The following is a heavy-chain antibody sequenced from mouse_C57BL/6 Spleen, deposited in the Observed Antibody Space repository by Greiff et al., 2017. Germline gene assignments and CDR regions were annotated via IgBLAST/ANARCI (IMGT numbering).Heavy chain of an antibody. CDR3: ARKSNYGAMDY. CDR2: INYDGSST. V-gene: IGHV5-16*01. CDR1: GFTFSDYY. D-gene: IGHD2-5*01. Sequence: EVKLMESEGGLVQPGSSMKLSCTASGFTFSDYYMAWVRQVPEKGLEWVANINYDGSSTYYLDSLKSRFIISRDNAKNMLYLQMSSLKSEDTATYYCARKSNYGAMDYWGQGTSVTVSS. J-gene: IGHJ4*01.